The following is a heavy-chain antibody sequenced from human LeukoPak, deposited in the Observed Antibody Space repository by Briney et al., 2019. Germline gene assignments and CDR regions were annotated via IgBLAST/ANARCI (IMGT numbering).Heavy chain of an antibody. D-gene: IGHD1-26*01. CDR1: GYTFTSYA. CDR3: ARDSLSIVGVRFAFDI. Sequence: ASVKVSCKASGYTFTSYAMHWVRQAPGQRLEWMGWINAGNGNTKYSQKFQGRVTITRDTSASTAYMELSSLRSEDTAVYYCARDSLSIVGVRFAFDIWGQGTMVTVSS. J-gene: IGHJ3*02. V-gene: IGHV1-3*01. CDR2: INAGNGNT.